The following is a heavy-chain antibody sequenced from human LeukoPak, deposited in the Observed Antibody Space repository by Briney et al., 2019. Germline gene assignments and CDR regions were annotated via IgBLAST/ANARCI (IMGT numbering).Heavy chain of an antibody. CDR3: ARTNYYDSSGSQGPGTFYYGLDV. V-gene: IGHV1-69*04. CDR2: VIPILDIS. CDR1: GGTFSSYG. Sequence: SVKVSCKASGGTFSSYGITWVRQAPGQGIEWMGRVIPILDISNYAQMFEDRVTITADKSTSTAYMELSSLRSEDTAVYFCARTNYYDSSGSQGPGTFYYGLDVWGQGTTVTVSS. D-gene: IGHD3-22*01. J-gene: IGHJ6*02.